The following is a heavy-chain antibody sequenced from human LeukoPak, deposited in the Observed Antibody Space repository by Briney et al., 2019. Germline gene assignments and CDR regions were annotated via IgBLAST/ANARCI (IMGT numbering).Heavy chain of an antibody. J-gene: IGHJ4*02. Sequence: SETLSLTCTVSGGSISSSSYYWGWIRQPPGKGLEWIGSIYYSGSTYYNPSLKSRVTISVDTSKNQFSLKLSSVTAADTAVYYCARHRIGGGSDHADFDYWGQGTLVTVSS. CDR3: ARHRIGGGSDHADFDY. V-gene: IGHV4-39*01. CDR2: IYYSGST. D-gene: IGHD3-16*01. CDR1: GGSISSSSYY.